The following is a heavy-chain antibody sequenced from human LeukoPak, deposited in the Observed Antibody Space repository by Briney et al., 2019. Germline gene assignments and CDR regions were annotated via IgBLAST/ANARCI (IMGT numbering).Heavy chain of an antibody. Sequence: GRSLRLSCAASGFTFDDYAMPWIRQAPGKGLEWDSGISWNSGSIGYADSVKGRFTISRDNAKNSLYLQMNSLRAEDTALYYCVKERYTAMGAFDYWGQGTLITVSS. CDR1: GFTFDDYA. CDR2: ISWNSGSI. D-gene: IGHD5-18*01. V-gene: IGHV3-9*01. CDR3: VKERYTAMGAFDY. J-gene: IGHJ4*02.